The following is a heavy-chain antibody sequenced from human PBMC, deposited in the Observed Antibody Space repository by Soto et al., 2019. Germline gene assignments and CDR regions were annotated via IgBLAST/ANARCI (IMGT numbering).Heavy chain of an antibody. CDR3: AKSTEVWMDTTEFEY. Sequence: PVGSLRLSCAASVFTFSSYAMSCVRQAPGKGLEWVSAISGSGGSTYYADSVKGRFTISRDNSKNTLYLQMNSLRAEDTAVYYCAKSTEVWMDTTEFEYWGQGTLVPVSS. J-gene: IGHJ4*02. V-gene: IGHV3-23*01. CDR1: VFTFSSYA. CDR2: ISGSGGST. D-gene: IGHD5-18*01.